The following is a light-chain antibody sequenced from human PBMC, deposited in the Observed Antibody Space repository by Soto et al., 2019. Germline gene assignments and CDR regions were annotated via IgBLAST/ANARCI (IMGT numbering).Light chain of an antibody. CDR2: GAS. CDR3: LQYGNSPFT. Sequence: EMVLTQSPGTLSLSPGERATLSCRASQSVSSSYLAWYQQKPGQTPRLLIYGASSRATGIPDRFSGSGSGTDFTLTISRLEPEDFAVYYCLQYGNSPFTFGRGTKVDVK. V-gene: IGKV3-20*01. CDR1: QSVSSSY. J-gene: IGKJ3*01.